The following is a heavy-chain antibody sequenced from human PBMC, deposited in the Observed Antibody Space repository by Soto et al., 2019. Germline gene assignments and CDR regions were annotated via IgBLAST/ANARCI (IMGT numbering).Heavy chain of an antibody. CDR3: ASDRSSGWDQGYGMDV. CDR2: IYYSGST. V-gene: IGHV4-59*01. D-gene: IGHD6-19*01. Sequence: SETLSLTCTFSGGSIISYYWSWIRQPPGKGLEWIGYIYYSGSTSYNPSLKSRVTISVDTSKNQFSLKLRSVTAADTAVYYRASDRSSGWDQGYGMDVWGQGTTVTVSS. J-gene: IGHJ6*02. CDR1: GGSIISYY.